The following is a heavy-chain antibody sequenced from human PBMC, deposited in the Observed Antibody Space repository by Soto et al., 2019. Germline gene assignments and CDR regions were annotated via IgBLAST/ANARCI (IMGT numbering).Heavy chain of an antibody. V-gene: IGHV3-20*04. Sequence: EVQLVESGGGVLRPGGSLRLSCAASGFIFDDYGMSWARQAPGKGLEWVSGVNWNGGSTGYADSVKGRFTISRDNAKNFLFLQRNSLRVEDKAFYYCVRGASLSFGYWGQGTLVTVSS. J-gene: IGHJ4*02. CDR2: VNWNGGST. CDR1: GFIFDDYG. CDR3: VRGASLSFGY. D-gene: IGHD1-26*01.